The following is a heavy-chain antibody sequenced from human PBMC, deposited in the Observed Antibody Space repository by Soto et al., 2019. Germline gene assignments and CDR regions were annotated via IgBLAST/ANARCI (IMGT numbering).Heavy chain of an antibody. Sequence: EVQLVESGGGLVKPGGSLRLSCAASGFTFSSYSMNWVRQAPGKGLEWASSISSSSSYIYYADSVKGRFTISRDNAKNSLYLQMNSLRAEDTAVYYCAREGDYDILTGHSWAFDIWGQGTMVTVSS. V-gene: IGHV3-21*01. J-gene: IGHJ3*02. CDR3: AREGDYDILTGHSWAFDI. CDR1: GFTFSSYS. CDR2: ISSSSSYI. D-gene: IGHD3-9*01.